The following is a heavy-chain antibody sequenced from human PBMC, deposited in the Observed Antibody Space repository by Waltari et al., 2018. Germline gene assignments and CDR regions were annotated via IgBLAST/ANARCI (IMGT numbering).Heavy chain of an antibody. CDR3: VRLEDCTGPGGHCYAGDPFALDV. D-gene: IGHD2-21*02. V-gene: IGHV4-34*02. Sequence: QVQLQQWGAGLLQSSETLSLTCAVYGGSFSGYYWGWVRQPPGKGLEWIGELNYAVYNNNNPSIRSRVTVSADTSKSQFSLKLNSVTAADTAVYYCVRLEDCTGPGGHCYAGDPFALDVWGQGTTVTVSS. CDR1: GGSFSGYY. CDR2: LNYAVYN. J-gene: IGHJ6*02.